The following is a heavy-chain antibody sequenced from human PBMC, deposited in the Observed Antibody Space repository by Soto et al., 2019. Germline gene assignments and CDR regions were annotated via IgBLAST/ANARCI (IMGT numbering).Heavy chain of an antibody. CDR3: ARGITIFGVVTHFDY. D-gene: IGHD3-3*01. CDR1: GFTFSSYW. J-gene: IGHJ4*02. CDR2: IKQDGSEK. V-gene: IGHV3-7*05. Sequence: PGGSLRLSCAASGFTFSSYWMSWVRQAPGKGLEWVANIKQDGSEKYYVDSVKGRFTISRDNAKNSLYLQMNSLRAEDTAVYYCARGITIFGVVTHFDYWGQGTLVTVSS.